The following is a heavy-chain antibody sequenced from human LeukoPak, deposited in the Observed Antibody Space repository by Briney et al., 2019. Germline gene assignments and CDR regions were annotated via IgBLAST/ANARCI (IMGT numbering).Heavy chain of an antibody. CDR1: GFPFSSYW. V-gene: IGHV3-7*03. Sequence: SGGSLRLSCAASGFPFSSYWMSWVRQAPGKGLEWVANIKQDGSEKYYVDSVKGRFTISRDNAKNSLYLQMNSLRAEDTAVYYCVSMDVWGKGTTVTVSS. J-gene: IGHJ6*04. CDR2: IKQDGSEK. CDR3: VSMDV.